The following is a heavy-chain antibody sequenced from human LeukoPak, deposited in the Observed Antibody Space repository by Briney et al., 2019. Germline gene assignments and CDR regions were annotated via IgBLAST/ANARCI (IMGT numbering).Heavy chain of an antibody. CDR1: GFTFSSYA. V-gene: IGHV3-23*01. CDR3: AKSSRPNTAMGVTLDY. D-gene: IGHD5-18*01. CDR2: ISGSGGST. J-gene: IGHJ4*02. Sequence: GGSLRLSCAASGFTFSSYAMSWVRQAPGKGLEWVSAISGSGGSTYYADSVKGRFIISRDNSKNTLYLQMNSLRAEDTAAYYCAKSSRPNTAMGVTLDYWGQGTLVTVSS.